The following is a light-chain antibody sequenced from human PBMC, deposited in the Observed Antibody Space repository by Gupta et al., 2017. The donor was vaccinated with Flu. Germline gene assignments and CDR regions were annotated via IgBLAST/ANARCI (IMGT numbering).Light chain of an antibody. CDR3: QQYFGTPRT. J-gene: IGKJ5*01. V-gene: IGKV4-1*01. CDR2: WAS. Sequence: LGERATINCKPSQSICHHSNNKEYLAWYQQKPGQPPKLLLYWASTRGSGVPDRLRGSGSGTDFTLTISSLQPDDVGIYYCQQYFGTPRTFGQGTRVEI. CDR1: QSICHHSNNKEY.